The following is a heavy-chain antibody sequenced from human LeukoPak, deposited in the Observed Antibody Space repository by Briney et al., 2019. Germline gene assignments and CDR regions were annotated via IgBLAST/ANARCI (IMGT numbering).Heavy chain of an antibody. CDR1: GFTFSSYW. J-gene: IGHJ6*02. CDR2: IKQDGSEK. D-gene: IGHD6-6*01. CDR3: ARDLYSSSSGNYYYYYGMDV. V-gene: IGHV3-7*01. Sequence: PGGSVRLSCAVSGFTFSSYWMSWVRQAPGKGLEWVANIKQDGSEKYLVDSVKDRFTISRDNAQNSLYLQMNTLRAEDTAVYYCARDLYSSSSGNYYYYYGMDVWGQGTTVTVSS.